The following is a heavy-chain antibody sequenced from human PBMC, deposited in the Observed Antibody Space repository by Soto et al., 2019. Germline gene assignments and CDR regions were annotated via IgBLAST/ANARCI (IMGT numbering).Heavy chain of an antibody. CDR1: GGSFSGYY. CDR2: INHSGST. D-gene: IGHD2-8*01. CDR3: ASSPPKRQRTDCTNGVCYTEGRYYYYYYGMDV. Sequence: SETLSLTCAVYGGSFSGYYWSWIRQPPGKGLEWIGEINHSGSTNYNPSLKSRVTISVDTSKNQFSLKLSSVTAADTAVYYCASSPPKRQRTDCTNGVCYTEGRYYYYYYGMDVWGQGTTVTVS. J-gene: IGHJ6*02. V-gene: IGHV4-34*01.